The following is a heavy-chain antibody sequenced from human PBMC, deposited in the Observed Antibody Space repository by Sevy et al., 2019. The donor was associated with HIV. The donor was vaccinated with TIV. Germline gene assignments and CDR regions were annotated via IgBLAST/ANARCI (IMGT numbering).Heavy chain of an antibody. CDR2: IYYSGST. V-gene: IGHV4-61*01. D-gene: IGHD3-3*01. Sequence: SETLSLTCTVSGGSVSSGSYYWSWIRQPPGKGLEWIGYIYYSGSTNYNPSLKSRVTISADTSKNQFSLKLSSVTAADTAVYYCARGGERTYYDFWSGYLDWFDPWGQGTLVTVSS. CDR3: ARGGERTYYDFWSGYLDWFDP. CDR1: GGSVSSGSYY. J-gene: IGHJ5*02.